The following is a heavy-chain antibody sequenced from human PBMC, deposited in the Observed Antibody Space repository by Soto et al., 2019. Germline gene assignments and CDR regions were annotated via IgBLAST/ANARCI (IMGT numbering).Heavy chain of an antibody. Sequence: SQTLSLTCAISGDSVSSNSAAWNWIRQSPSRGLEWLGRTYYRSKWYNDYAVSVKSRITINPDTSKNQFSLQLNSVTPEDTAVYYCAREIVADCGGDCSNPYYFDYWGQGTLVTSPQ. J-gene: IGHJ4*02. CDR3: AREIVADCGGDCSNPYYFDY. CDR1: GDSVSSNSAA. V-gene: IGHV6-1*01. CDR2: TYYRSKWYN. D-gene: IGHD2-21*02.